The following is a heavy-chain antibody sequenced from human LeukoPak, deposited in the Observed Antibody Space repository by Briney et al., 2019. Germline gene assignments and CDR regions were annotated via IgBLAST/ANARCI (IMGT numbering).Heavy chain of an antibody. J-gene: IGHJ2*01. D-gene: IGHD3-10*01. CDR3: ARGAMVRGVTDFDY. Sequence: SVKVSCKASGGTFSSYAISWVRQAPGQGLEWMGGIIPIFGTANYAQKFQGRVTITTDESTSTAYMELSSLRSEDTAVYYCARGAMVRGVTDFDYWGRGTLVTVSS. CDR1: GGTFSSYA. CDR2: IIPIFGTA. V-gene: IGHV1-69*05.